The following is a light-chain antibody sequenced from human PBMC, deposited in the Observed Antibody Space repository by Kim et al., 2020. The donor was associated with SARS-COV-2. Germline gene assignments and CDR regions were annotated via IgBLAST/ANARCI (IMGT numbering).Light chain of an antibody. Sequence: LWAFVGSRVPYTCRARQNIYTSLALFQKKSGKAPKLLISKATRLENGVPSRFSGSGSGTEVTLTISSLQPDDFATYYCHQYYRFSTFGQGTKLEI. CDR2: KAT. CDR3: HQYYRFST. J-gene: IGKJ2*01. CDR1: QNIYTS. V-gene: IGKV1-5*03.